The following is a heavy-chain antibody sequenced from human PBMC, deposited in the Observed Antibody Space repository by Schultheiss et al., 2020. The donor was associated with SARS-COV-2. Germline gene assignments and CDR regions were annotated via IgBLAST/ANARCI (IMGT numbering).Heavy chain of an antibody. J-gene: IGHJ4*02. D-gene: IGHD6-19*01. Sequence: SETLSLTCAVYGGSFSGYYWSWIRQPPGKGLEWIGEINHSGSTNYNPSLKSRVTISVDTSKNQFSLKLSSVTAADTAVYYCAILAVAGTHPFDYWGQGTLVTVSS. CDR2: INHSGST. CDR1: GGSFSGYY. V-gene: IGHV4-34*01. CDR3: AILAVAGTHPFDY.